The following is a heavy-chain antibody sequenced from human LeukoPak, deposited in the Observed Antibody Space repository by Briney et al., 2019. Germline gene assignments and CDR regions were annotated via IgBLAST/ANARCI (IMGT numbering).Heavy chain of an antibody. CDR2: ISYDGSNK. CDR3: AKTMVRGGTLPFDY. Sequence: GGSLRLSCAASGFTFSSYAMHWVRQAPGKGLEWVAVISYDGSNKYYADSVKGRFTISRDNSKNTLYLQMNSLRAEDTAVYYCAKTMVRGGTLPFDYWGQGTLVTVSS. D-gene: IGHD3-10*01. V-gene: IGHV3-30*04. J-gene: IGHJ4*02. CDR1: GFTFSSYA.